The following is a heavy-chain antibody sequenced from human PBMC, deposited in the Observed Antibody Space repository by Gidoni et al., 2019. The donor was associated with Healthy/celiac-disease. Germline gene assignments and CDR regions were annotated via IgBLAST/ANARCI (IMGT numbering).Heavy chain of an antibody. CDR3: ARDVRSGIGAAY. Sequence: QVQLVESGGGVVQPGRSLRLSCAASGFTFSSYGMHWVRQAPGKGLEWVAVIWYDGSNKYYADSVKGRFTISRDNSKNTLYLQMNSLRAEDTAVYYCARDVRSGIGAAYWGQGTLVTVSS. D-gene: IGHD2-15*01. CDR2: IWYDGSNK. V-gene: IGHV3-33*01. CDR1: GFTFSSYG. J-gene: IGHJ4*02.